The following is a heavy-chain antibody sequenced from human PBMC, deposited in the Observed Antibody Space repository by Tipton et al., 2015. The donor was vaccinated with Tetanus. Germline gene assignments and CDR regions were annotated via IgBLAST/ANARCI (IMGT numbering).Heavy chain of an antibody. V-gene: IGHV3-30*18. CDR2: LSFDGTNE. Sequence: SLRLSCAASGFTFSDYGMHWVRQAPGKGLEWVAVLSFDGTNEDYADSVKGRFTISRDNSKNTLFLKMNSLRPEDAAVYYCAKSAAQLWSPNHYYDFGLVVWGQGTTVSVSS. D-gene: IGHD5-18*01. CDR1: GFTFSDYG. CDR3: AKSAAQLWSPNHYYDFGLVV. J-gene: IGHJ6*02.